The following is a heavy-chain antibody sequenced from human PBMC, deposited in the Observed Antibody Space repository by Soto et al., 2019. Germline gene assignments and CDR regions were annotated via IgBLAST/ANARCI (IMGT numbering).Heavy chain of an antibody. CDR3: ARVGQGKYRNYGMDV. Sequence: QVQLQESGPGLVKPSETLSLTCNVSGGSISSYYWSWIRQPAGKGLEWIGRIYTSGSTNYNTTLKSRVTMSVDTYKNQFSLKLSSVTAADTAVYYCARVGQGKYRNYGMDVWDQGTTVTVSS. V-gene: IGHV4-4*07. CDR2: IYTSGST. J-gene: IGHJ6*02. D-gene: IGHD2-2*02. CDR1: GGSISSYY.